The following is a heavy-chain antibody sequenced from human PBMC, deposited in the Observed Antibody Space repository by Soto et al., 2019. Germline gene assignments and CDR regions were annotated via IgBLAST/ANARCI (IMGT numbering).Heavy chain of an antibody. CDR1: GFTFSSYG. CDR3: ERVASCSSTTCYTIDY. J-gene: IGHJ4*02. Sequence: QVQLVESGGGVVQPGRSLRLSCAASGFTFSSYGMHWVRQAPGKGLEWVAVIWYDGSNKYYADSVKGRFTISRDNSMNTLYLQMNSLRVEDTAVYYCERVASCSSTTCYTIDYWGKGTLVTVSS. V-gene: IGHV3-33*01. D-gene: IGHD2-2*02. CDR2: IWYDGSNK.